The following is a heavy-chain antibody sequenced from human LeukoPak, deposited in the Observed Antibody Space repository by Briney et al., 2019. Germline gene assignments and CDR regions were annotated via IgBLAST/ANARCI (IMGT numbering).Heavy chain of an antibody. D-gene: IGHD3-22*01. J-gene: IGHJ5*02. CDR1: GGSISSSNW. Sequence: PSETLSLTCAVSGGSISSSNWWSWVRQPPGKGLEWIGEIYHSGSTNYNPSLKSRVTISVDKSKNQFSLKLSSVTAADTAVYYCARDHYYYDSRLNWFDPWGQGTLVTVSS. CDR3: ARDHYYYDSRLNWFDP. CDR2: IYHSGST. V-gene: IGHV4-4*02.